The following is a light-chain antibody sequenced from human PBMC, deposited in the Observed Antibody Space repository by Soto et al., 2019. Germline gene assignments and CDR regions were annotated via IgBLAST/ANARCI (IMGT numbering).Light chain of an antibody. CDR1: QGINFW. CDR3: LHYDTSYS. J-gene: IGKJ2*03. Sequence: DIQMTQSPSTLSASVGDRVTITCRASQGINFWLAWYQQKPGRAPKVLIYKASILESGVPSRFSGSGPGTEFTLTISSLQPDDFATYSCLHYDTSYSLGQGTKLEIK. CDR2: KAS. V-gene: IGKV1-5*03.